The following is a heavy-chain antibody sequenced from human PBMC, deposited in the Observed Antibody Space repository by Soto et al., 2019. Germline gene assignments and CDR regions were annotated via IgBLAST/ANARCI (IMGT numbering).Heavy chain of an antibody. V-gene: IGHV4-59*01. J-gene: IGHJ6*02. CDR1: GGAISIYY. CDR2: IYYSGST. Sequence: SETLSLTCTVSGGAISIYYWSWIRQPPGKGLEWIGYIYYSGSTNYNPSLKSRVTISVDTSKNQFSLKLSSVTAADTAVYYCARGIGYDSSGKYYYYDYGMDVWGQGNTVTVSS. D-gene: IGHD3-22*01. CDR3: ARGIGYDSSGKYYYYDYGMDV.